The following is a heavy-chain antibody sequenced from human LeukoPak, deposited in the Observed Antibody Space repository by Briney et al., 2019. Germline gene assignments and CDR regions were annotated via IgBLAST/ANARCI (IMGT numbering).Heavy chain of an antibody. CDR3: ARDPRDAWFDP. V-gene: IGHV4-59*01. Sequence: SETLSLTCTVSGGSISGYYWSWIRQPPGKGLEWIGYIYYSGSTNYNPSLKSRVTISVDTSKNQFSLKLSSVTAADTAVYYCARDPRDAWFDPWGQGTLVTVSS. J-gene: IGHJ5*02. CDR2: IYYSGST. CDR1: GGSISGYY.